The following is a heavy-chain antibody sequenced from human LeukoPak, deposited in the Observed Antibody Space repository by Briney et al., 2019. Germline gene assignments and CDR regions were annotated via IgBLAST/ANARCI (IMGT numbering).Heavy chain of an antibody. D-gene: IGHD4-17*01. CDR1: GFTFSSYA. CDR2: ISGSGGST. J-gene: IGHJ4*02. Sequence: GGSLRLSCAASGFTFSSYAMSWVRQAPGKGLEWVSAISGSGGSTFYADSVKGRFTISRDNSKNTLFLQMNSLRAEDTAVYYCARDDYGETFDYWGQGTLVTVSS. CDR3: ARDDYGETFDY. V-gene: IGHV3-23*01.